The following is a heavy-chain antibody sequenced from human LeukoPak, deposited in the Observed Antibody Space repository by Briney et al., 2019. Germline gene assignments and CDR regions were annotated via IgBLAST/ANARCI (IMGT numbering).Heavy chain of an antibody. CDR2: IYYSGST. J-gene: IGHJ6*03. D-gene: IGHD5-24*01. V-gene: IGHV4-39*01. CDR1: GGSISSSSYY. CDR3: ARLHWFVEMATHWDRSYYYYYYMDV. Sequence: SETLSLTCTVSGGSISSSSYYWGWIRQPPGKGLEWIGSIYYSGSTYYNPSLKSRVTISVDTSKNQFSLKLSSVTAADTAVYYCARLHWFVEMATHWDRSYYYYYYMDVWGKGTTVTISS.